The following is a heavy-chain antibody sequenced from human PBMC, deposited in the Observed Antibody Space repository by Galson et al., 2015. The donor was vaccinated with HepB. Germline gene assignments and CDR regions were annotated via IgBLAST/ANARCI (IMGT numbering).Heavy chain of an antibody. D-gene: IGHD1-26*01. CDR3: ASWIVDGSYEGALCF. V-gene: IGHV1-46*03. Sequence: SVKVSCKASGYTFTSYYMHWVRQAPGQGLEWMGIINPSGGSTSYAQKFQGRVPMTRDTSTSTVYMELSSLRSEDTAAYYCASWIVDGSYEGALCFWGQGTLVTVSS. CDR1: GYTFTSYY. CDR2: INPSGGST. J-gene: IGHJ4*02.